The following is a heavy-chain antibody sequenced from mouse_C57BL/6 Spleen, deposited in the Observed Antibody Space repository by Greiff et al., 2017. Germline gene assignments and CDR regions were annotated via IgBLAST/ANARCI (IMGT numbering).Heavy chain of an antibody. D-gene: IGHD1-1*01. CDR2: LYPGSGST. Sequence: QVQLQQPGAELVKPGASVKMSCKASGYTFTSYWITWVKQRPGQGLEWIGDLYPGSGSTNYNEKFKSKATLTVDTSSSTAYMQLSSLTSEVSAVYYCAKRTVVAHYYAMDYWGQGTSVTVSS. V-gene: IGHV1-55*01. J-gene: IGHJ4*01. CDR3: AKRTVVAHYYAMDY. CDR1: GYTFTSYW.